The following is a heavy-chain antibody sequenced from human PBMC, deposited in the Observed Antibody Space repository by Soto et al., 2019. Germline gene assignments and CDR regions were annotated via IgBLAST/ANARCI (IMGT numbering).Heavy chain of an antibody. D-gene: IGHD2-2*01. J-gene: IGHJ6*03. Sequence: SETLSLTCAVYGGSFSGYYWSWIRQPPGKGLEWIGEINHSGSTNYNPSLKSRVTISVDTSKNQFSLKLGSVTAADTAVYYCARVDGIVVVPAAHRDYYYMDVWGNGTTVTVSS. CDR2: INHSGST. V-gene: IGHV4-34*01. CDR3: ARVDGIVVVPAAHRDYYYMDV. CDR1: GGSFSGYY.